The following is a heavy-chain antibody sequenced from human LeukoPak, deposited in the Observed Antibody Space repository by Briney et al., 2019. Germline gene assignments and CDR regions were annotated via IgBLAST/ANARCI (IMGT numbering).Heavy chain of an antibody. Sequence: QPGGSLRLSCAASGLTFSSYAMTWVRQAPGKGLEWVSAISGSGGTTYHADSVKGRFTISRDNSKNTLYLQMNSLRAEDTAVYYCAKRASGSGTSLYYFDYWGQGTLVTVSS. CDR2: ISGSGGTT. D-gene: IGHD3-10*01. V-gene: IGHV3-23*01. J-gene: IGHJ4*02. CDR1: GLTFSSYA. CDR3: AKRASGSGTSLYYFDY.